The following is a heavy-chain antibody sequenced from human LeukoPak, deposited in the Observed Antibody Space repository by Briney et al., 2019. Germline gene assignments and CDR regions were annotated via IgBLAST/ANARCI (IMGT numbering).Heavy chain of an antibody. CDR2: MNPNSGNT. V-gene: IGHV1-8*01. Sequence: GASVKVSCKASGYTFTSYDINWVRQATGQGLEWMGWMNPNSGNTGYAQKFQGRVTMTRNTSISTAYMELSSLRSEDTAVYYCARATAMVDAFDIWGQGTMVTVSS. D-gene: IGHD5-18*01. J-gene: IGHJ3*02. CDR1: GYTFTSYD. CDR3: ARATAMVDAFDI.